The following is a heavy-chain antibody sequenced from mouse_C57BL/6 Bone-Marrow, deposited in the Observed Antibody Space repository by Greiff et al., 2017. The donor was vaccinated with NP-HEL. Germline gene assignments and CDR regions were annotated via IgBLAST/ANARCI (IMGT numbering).Heavy chain of an antibody. Sequence: VQLQQPGAELVKPGASVKMSCKASGYTFTSYWITWVKQRPGQGLEWIGDIYPGSGSTNYNEKFKSKATLTVDTSSSTAYMQLSSLTSEDSAVYYCAREFPYYYGSSFYAMDYWGQGTSVTVSS. J-gene: IGHJ4*01. D-gene: IGHD1-1*01. V-gene: IGHV1-55*01. CDR3: AREFPYYYGSSFYAMDY. CDR2: IYPGSGST. CDR1: GYTFTSYW.